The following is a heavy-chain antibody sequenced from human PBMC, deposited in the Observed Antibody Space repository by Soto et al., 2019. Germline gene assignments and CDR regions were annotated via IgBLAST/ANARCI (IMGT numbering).Heavy chain of an antibody. D-gene: IGHD3-9*01. CDR1: GGSISSYY. CDR3: ARLASYDIWTGYFDY. CDR2: IYYSGST. Sequence: SETLSLTCTVSGGSISSYYWSWIRQPPGKGLEWIGYIYYSGSTNYNPSLKSRVTISVDTSKNQFSLKLSSVTAADTAVYYCARLASYDIWTGYFDYWGQGTLVTVSS. J-gene: IGHJ4*02. V-gene: IGHV4-59*08.